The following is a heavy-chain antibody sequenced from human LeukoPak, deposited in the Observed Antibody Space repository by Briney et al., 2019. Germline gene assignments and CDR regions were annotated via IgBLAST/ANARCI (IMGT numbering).Heavy chain of an antibody. CDR1: GASINTYY. CDR2: ISYSGNT. V-gene: IGHV4-59*08. CDR3: ARLAGDLLSNFDY. Sequence: SEALSLTCTVSGASINTYYWSWIRQPPGKGLEYIAYISYSGNTNYNPSLQSRVTMSVDTSNNQFSLRLSSVTAADTAIYYCARLAGDLLSNFDYWGQGTLVTVSS. J-gene: IGHJ4*02. D-gene: IGHD3-10*01.